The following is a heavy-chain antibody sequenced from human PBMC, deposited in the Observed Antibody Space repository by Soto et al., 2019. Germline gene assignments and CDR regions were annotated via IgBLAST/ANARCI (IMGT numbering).Heavy chain of an antibody. Sequence: GESRKSSCKGAGYSFTSYWIVWVRQMPGKGLEWMGIIHPDDSDTRYNPSFQGHVTISADKSINTAYLQWSSLEASDTAMYYCARHWPQQPLDPWGQGTLVTVSS. V-gene: IGHV5-51*01. CDR1: GYSFTSYW. J-gene: IGHJ5*02. CDR2: IHPDDSDT. D-gene: IGHD6-13*01. CDR3: ARHWPQQPLDP.